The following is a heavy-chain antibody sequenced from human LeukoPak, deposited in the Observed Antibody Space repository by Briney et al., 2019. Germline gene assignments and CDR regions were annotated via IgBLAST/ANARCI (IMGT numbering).Heavy chain of an antibody. D-gene: IGHD3-10*01. J-gene: IGHJ4*02. CDR2: INPMSGGT. CDR1: GYTFTAYY. CDR3: ARGDGESLRFDY. Sequence: GASVKVSCKASGYTFTAYYMHWVRQAPGQGLGWMGWINPMSGGTNYAQTFQGWVTMTRDTSISTAYMERSRRRPDDTAVCNCARGDGESLRFDYWGQGALVTVSS. V-gene: IGHV1-2*04.